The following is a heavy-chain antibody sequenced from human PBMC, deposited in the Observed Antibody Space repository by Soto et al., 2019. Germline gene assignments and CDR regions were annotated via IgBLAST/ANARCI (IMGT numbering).Heavy chain of an antibody. D-gene: IGHD3-3*01. V-gene: IGHV3-21*01. CDR3: ARDERITIFGVVPVNYYYGMDV. CDR2: ISSSSSYI. J-gene: IGHJ6*02. CDR1: GFTFSSYS. Sequence: GGSLRLSCAASGFTFSSYSMNWVRQAPGKGLEWVSSISSSSSYIYYADAVKGRFTISRDNAKDSLYLQMNSLRAEDTAVYYCARDERITIFGVVPVNYYYGMDVWGRGTTVTVSS.